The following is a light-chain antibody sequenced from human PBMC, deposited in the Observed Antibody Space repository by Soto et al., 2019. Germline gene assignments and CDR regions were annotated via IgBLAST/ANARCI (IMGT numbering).Light chain of an antibody. CDR2: AAS. V-gene: IGKV1-39*01. Sequence: DIQMTQSPSSLSASVGDRVTITCRASQSISSYLNWYQQKPGKAPKPLIYAASSLQSGVPSRFSGSGSGTDFTLTISSLQPEDFATYDCQQSYSTPWTVGQGTKVESK. CDR1: QSISSY. CDR3: QQSYSTPWT. J-gene: IGKJ1*01.